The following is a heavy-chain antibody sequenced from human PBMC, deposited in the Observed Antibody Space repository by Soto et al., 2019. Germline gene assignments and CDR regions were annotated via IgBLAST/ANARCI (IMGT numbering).Heavy chain of an antibody. CDR2: IRGSGSNT. D-gene: IGHD2-2*01. CDR3: AKGSTTSSLVWFDP. V-gene: IGHV3-23*01. J-gene: IGHJ5*02. Sequence: EVQLLESGGGLVQPGGSLRLSCAASGFTFSSYAMGWVRQAPGKGLEWVSAIRGSGSNTYYADSVRGRFTTSRDNSKNTLYLQMNSLRAEHTAVSYCAKGSTTSSLVWFDPWGPGTLVTVSS. CDR1: GFTFSSYA.